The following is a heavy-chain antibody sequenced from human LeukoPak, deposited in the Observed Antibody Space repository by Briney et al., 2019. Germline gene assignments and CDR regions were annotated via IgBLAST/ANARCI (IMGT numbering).Heavy chain of an antibody. CDR1: GFTFSSYS. V-gene: IGHV3-23*01. CDR2: ISGSGSRT. D-gene: IGHD3-22*01. J-gene: IGHJ4*02. Sequence: PAGSLTLSCAASGFTFSSYSMSWVRQPPGKGLEWVASISGSGSRTFYAGFGKGRFTIHRDNSKHPPYLQRNSLTTKGPAVYYWTEPMTRFDYWGQGTLVTVSS. CDR3: TEPMTRFDY.